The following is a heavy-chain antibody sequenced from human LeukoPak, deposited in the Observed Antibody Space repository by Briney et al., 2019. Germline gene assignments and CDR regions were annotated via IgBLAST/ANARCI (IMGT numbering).Heavy chain of an antibody. V-gene: IGHV1-46*01. CDR3: ARGDVLLWFGELSFAFDY. J-gene: IGHJ4*02. CDR2: INPSGGST. Sequence: ASVKVPCKASGYTFTSYYMHWVRQAPGQGLEWMGIINPSGGSTSYAQKFQGRVTMTRDMSTSTVYMELSSLRSEDTAVYYCARGDVLLWFGELSFAFDYWGQGTLVTVSS. CDR1: GYTFTSYY. D-gene: IGHD3-10*01.